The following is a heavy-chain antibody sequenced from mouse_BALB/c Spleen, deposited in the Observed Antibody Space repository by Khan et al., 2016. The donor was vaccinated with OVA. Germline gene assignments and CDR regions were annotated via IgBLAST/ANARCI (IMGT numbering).Heavy chain of an antibody. D-gene: IGHD3-2*02. CDR2: ISYSGTT. Sequence: EVQLQESGPGLVKPSQSLSLTCTVTGYSITSGYGWNWIRQFPGNKLEWMGYISYSGTTNYNPSLKSRISINRNTSKNQFFLQLNSETTEDTATYYCARKARIKYWGQGTTLTVSS. CDR1: GYSITSGYG. CDR3: ARKARIKY. J-gene: IGHJ2*01. V-gene: IGHV3-2*02.